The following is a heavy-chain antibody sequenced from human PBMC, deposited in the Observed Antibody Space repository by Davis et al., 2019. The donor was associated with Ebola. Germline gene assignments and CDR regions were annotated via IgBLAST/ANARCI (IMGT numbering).Heavy chain of an antibody. CDR1: GYSFTGYL. CDR3: ARNHEFRGNEVSFDS. D-gene: IGHD1-1*01. J-gene: IGHJ4*02. CDR2: INPYSGGS. Sequence: AASVKVSCKASGYSFTGYLIHWVRQAPGQGLEWMGWINPYSGGSMSAQKFQGWITMTRDTSTSTVYMEVSGLKSDDTAVYYCARNHEFRGNEVSFDSWGQGTLVTVSS. V-gene: IGHV1-2*04.